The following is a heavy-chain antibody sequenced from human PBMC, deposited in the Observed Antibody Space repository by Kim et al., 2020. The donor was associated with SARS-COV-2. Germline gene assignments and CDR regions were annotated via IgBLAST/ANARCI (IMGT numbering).Heavy chain of an antibody. CDR3: ARQRTKWLLRGYFDY. Sequence: PSHKSRVTISVDTSKNQFSLRLSSVTAADTAVYYCARQRTKWLLRGYFDYWGQGTLVTVSS. J-gene: IGHJ4*02. D-gene: IGHD3-22*01. V-gene: IGHV4-39*01.